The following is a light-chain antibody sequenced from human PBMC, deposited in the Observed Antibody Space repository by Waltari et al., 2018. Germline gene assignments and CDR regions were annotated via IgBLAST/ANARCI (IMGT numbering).Light chain of an antibody. CDR2: VNSDGSH. J-gene: IGLJ7*01. V-gene: IGLV4-69*02. CDR1: SGHSSYA. CDR3: QTWGTGIGV. Sequence: QLVLTQSPSASASLGASVKLTCTLSSGHSSYAIAWHQQQPEKAPRYLMKVNSDGSHTKGDGIPDRFSGSSSGAERYLTISSLQSEDEADYYCQTWGTGIGVFGGGTQLTVL.